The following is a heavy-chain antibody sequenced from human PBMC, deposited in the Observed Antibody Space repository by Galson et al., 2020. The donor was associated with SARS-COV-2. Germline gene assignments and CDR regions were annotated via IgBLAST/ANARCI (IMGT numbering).Heavy chain of an antibody. D-gene: IGHD6-13*01. CDR2: MNPNSGNT. J-gene: IGHJ4*02. CDR1: GYTFTSYD. Sequence: ASVKVSCKASGYTFTSYDINWERQAAGPGPEWIGWMNPNSGNTGYAQTFQGRVTMTRNTSISTAYMELSSLRSEDTAVYYCAIPRSSSWYGGKGEFDYWGQGTLVTVSS. V-gene: IGHV1-8*01. CDR3: AIPRSSSWYGGKGEFDY.